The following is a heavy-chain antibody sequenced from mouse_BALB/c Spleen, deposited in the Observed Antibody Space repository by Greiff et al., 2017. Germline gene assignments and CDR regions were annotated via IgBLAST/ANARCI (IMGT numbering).Heavy chain of an antibody. D-gene: IGHD6-2*01. CDR1: GFTFSNYW. J-gene: IGHJ4*01. Sequence: DVHLVESGGGLVQPGGSMKLSCVASGFTFSNYWMNWVRQSPEKGLEWVAEIRLKSNNYATHYAESVKGRFTISRDDSKSSVYLQMNNLRAEDTGIYYCTRPGSRYAMDYWGQGTSVTVSS. CDR3: TRPGSRYAMDY. V-gene: IGHV6-6*02. CDR2: IRLKSNNYAT.